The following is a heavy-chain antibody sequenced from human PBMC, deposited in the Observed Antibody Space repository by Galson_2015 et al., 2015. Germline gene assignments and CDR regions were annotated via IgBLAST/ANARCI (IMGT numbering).Heavy chain of an antibody. Sequence: SLRLSCAASGFTFSSYSMNWVRQAPGKGLEWVSYISSSSSTIYYADSVKGRFTISRDNAKNTLYLQMNSLRAEDTAVYYCARIRMRRWLQPRFDWYFDLWGRGTLVTVSS. J-gene: IGHJ2*01. D-gene: IGHD5-24*01. CDR2: ISSSSSTI. CDR3: ARIRMRRWLQPRFDWYFDL. V-gene: IGHV3-48*04. CDR1: GFTFSSYS.